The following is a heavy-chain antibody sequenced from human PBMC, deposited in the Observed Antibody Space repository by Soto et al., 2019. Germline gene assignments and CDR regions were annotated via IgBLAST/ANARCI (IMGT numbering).Heavy chain of an antibody. CDR3: AKDHLEYLLGGGDYYYYYGMDV. D-gene: IGHD1-1*01. CDR2: ISYDGSNK. Sequence: PGGSLRLSCAASGFTFSSYGMHWVRQAPGKGLEWVAVISYDGSNKYYADSVKGRFTISRDNSKNTLYLQMNSLRAEDTAVYYCAKDHLEYLLGGGDYYYYYGMDVWGQGTTVTVSS. CDR1: GFTFSSYG. V-gene: IGHV3-30*18. J-gene: IGHJ6*02.